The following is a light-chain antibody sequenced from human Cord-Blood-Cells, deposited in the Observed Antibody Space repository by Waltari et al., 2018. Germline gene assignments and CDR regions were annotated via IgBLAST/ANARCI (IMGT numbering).Light chain of an antibody. CDR3: MQALQTPYT. J-gene: IGKJ2*01. CDR1: QSLLHSNGYNY. Sequence: DILMTQSLLSLPVPPADPGHICCMSRQSLLHSNGYNYLDWYLQKPGQSPQLLIYLGSNRASGVPDRFSGSGSGTDFTLKISRVEAEDVGVYYCMQALQTPYTFGQGTKLEIK. V-gene: IGKV2-28*01. CDR2: LGS.